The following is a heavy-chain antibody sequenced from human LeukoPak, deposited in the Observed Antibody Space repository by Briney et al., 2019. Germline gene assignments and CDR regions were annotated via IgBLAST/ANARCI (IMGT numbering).Heavy chain of an antibody. Sequence: GGSPRLSCAASGFTFSSYSMNWVRQAPGKGLEWVSSISSSSSYIYYADSMKGRFTISRDNAKNSLYLQMNSLRAEDTAVYYCARGTLSRFDYWGQETLVTVSS. CDR2: ISSSSSYI. J-gene: IGHJ4*02. CDR3: ARGTLSRFDY. CDR1: GFTFSSYS. V-gene: IGHV3-21*01.